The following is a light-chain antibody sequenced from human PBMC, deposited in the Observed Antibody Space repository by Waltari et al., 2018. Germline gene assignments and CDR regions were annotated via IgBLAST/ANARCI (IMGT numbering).Light chain of an antibody. V-gene: IGKV1-8*01. CDR1: QSISSY. CDR2: AAS. CDR3: QQSYSTLT. J-gene: IGKJ4*01. Sequence: AIRITQSPSSLSASTGDRVTLTCRASQSISSYLAWYQQKPGKAPKVLIYAASTLQSGVPSRFSGSGSGTDFTLTISSLQPEDFATYYCQQSYSTLTFGGGTKVEIK.